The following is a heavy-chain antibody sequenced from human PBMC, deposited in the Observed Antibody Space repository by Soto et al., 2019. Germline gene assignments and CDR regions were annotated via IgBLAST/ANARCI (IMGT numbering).Heavy chain of an antibody. V-gene: IGHV3-30-3*01. Sequence: QVQLVESGGGVVQPGRSLRLSCAASGFTFSSYAMHWVRQAPGKGLEWVAVISYGGSNKNYPDPLKGRFTISRDNSKNTLYLKMNRLRAEDTAVYYCAIYRSSSQLQRPKTGNFDYWGQGALVTVSS. CDR3: AIYRSSSQLQRPKTGNFDY. D-gene: IGHD6-6*01. J-gene: IGHJ4*02. CDR1: GFTFSSYA. CDR2: ISYGGSNK.